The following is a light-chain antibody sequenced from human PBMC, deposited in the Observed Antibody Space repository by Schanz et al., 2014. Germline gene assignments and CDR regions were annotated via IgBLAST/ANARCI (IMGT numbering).Light chain of an antibody. Sequence: QSVLTQPPSVSGAPGQRVTISCTGSSSNIGAGYDVHWYQQLPGTAPKLLISGNGSRPSGVPDRFSGSKSGTSASLAITGLQAEDEGDYYCQSYDTSLSGREVFGGGTKVTVL. CDR1: SSNIGAGYD. CDR3: QSYDTSLSGREV. V-gene: IGLV1-40*01. CDR2: GNG. J-gene: IGLJ3*02.